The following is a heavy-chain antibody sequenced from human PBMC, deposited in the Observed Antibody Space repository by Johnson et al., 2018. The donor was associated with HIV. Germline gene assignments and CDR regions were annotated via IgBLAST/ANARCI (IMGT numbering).Heavy chain of an antibody. V-gene: IGHV3-9*01. Sequence: EVQLVESGGGLVQPGRSLRLSCAASGFTFDDYAMHWVRQAPGKGLEWVSGISWNRGRKGYADSVKGRFTISRDDLKNTLYLQMNSLKSEDTAVYYCTALWAAAGDAFDIWGQGTMVTVSS. CDR2: ISWNRGRK. CDR3: TALWAAAGDAFDI. CDR1: GFTFDDYA. D-gene: IGHD6-13*01. J-gene: IGHJ3*02.